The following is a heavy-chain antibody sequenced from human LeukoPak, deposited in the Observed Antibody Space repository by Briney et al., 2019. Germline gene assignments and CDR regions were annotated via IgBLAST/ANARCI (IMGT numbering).Heavy chain of an antibody. CDR3: ARVKIDAFDI. Sequence: PSETLSLTCTASGGSISSSSYYWGWIRQPPGKGLEWIGSIYYSGSTNYNPSLKSRVTMSVDTSKNQFSLKLSSVTAADTAVYYCARVKIDAFDIWGQGTMVTVSS. J-gene: IGHJ3*02. CDR2: IYYSGST. CDR1: GGSISSSSYY. V-gene: IGHV4-39*07.